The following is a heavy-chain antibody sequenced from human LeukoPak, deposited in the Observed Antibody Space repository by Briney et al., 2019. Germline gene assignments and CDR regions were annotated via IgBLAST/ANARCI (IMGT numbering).Heavy chain of an antibody. CDR3: ARAEIERWLPAPLHY. J-gene: IGHJ4*02. Sequence: GGSLRLSCAASGFTFSDYYMSWIRQAPGKGLGRVSYISSSGHTIYDEDSVKGRFTISRDNAKNSLYLQMNSLRAEDTAVYYCARAEIERWLPAPLHYWGQGTLVTVSS. D-gene: IGHD5-24*01. V-gene: IGHV3-11*01. CDR1: GFTFSDYY. CDR2: ISSSGHTI.